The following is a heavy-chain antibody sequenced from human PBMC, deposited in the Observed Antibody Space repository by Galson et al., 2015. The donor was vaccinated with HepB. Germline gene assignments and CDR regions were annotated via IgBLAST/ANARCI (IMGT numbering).Heavy chain of an antibody. CDR3: ARSYGERFDY. V-gene: IGHV3-33*08. D-gene: IGHD4-17*01. CDR1: GFTFSSYS. CDR2: IWYDGSNK. Sequence: SLRLSCAASGFTFSSYSMNWVRQAPGKGLEWVAVIWYDGSNKYYADSVKGRFTISRDNSKNTLYLQMNSLRAEDTAVYYCARSYGERFDYWGQGTLVTVSS. J-gene: IGHJ4*02.